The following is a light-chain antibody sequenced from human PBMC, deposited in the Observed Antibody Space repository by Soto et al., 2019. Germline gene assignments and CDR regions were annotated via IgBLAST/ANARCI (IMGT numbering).Light chain of an antibody. CDR1: TGAVTSGYN. V-gene: IGLV7-43*01. Sequence: QTVVTQEPSLTVSPGGTVTLTCASSTGAVTSGYNPNWFQQKPGQAPRALIYSTIIKHSWTPARFSGSLFGGKAALTLSGVQPEDEAEYYCLLYNGGAWVFGGGTKLTVL. J-gene: IGLJ3*02. CDR2: STI. CDR3: LLYNGGAWV.